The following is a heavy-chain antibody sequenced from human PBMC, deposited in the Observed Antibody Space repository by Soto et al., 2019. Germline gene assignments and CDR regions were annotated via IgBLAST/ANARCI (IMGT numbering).Heavy chain of an antibody. CDR1: GFTFRNYW. CDR2: INGDGSIT. V-gene: IGHV3-74*01. Sequence: EVQLVESGGGLGQPGGSLRLSCAASGFTFRNYWMYWVRQAPGKGLVWVSHINGDGSITAYADSVRGRFTISRYDAKNMMFLQMNSLRPEETAVYYCVRGANYVWGSYQDWGQGTLVTVSS. J-gene: IGHJ4*02. D-gene: IGHD3-16*02. CDR3: VRGANYVWGSYQD.